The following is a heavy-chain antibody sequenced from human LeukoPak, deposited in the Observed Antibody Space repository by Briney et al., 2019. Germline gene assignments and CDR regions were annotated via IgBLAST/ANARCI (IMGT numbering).Heavy chain of an antibody. V-gene: IGHV4-39*01. Sequence: PSETLSLTCSVSVGSINSNSHHWDWIRQAPGKGREWIGNIYYSGTTSYNPSLKSRVTISVDTSKNQFSLRLSSVTAADTAVYYCARRGDILTDYAFDYWGQGTLVTVSS. CDR1: VGSINSNSHH. CDR3: ARRGDILTDYAFDY. CDR2: IYYSGTT. D-gene: IGHD3-9*01. J-gene: IGHJ4*02.